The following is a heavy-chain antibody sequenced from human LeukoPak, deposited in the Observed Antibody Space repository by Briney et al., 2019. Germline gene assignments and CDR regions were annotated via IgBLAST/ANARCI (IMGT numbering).Heavy chain of an antibody. V-gene: IGHV3-53*01. Sequence: GGSLRLSCAAPGFTVSSNYMSWVRQAPGKGLEWVSVIYSGGSTYYADSVKGRFTISRDNSKNTLYLQMNSLRAEDTAVYYCARDTDGYNAWDAFDIWGQGTMVTVSS. CDR3: ARDTDGYNAWDAFDI. CDR1: GFTVSSNY. J-gene: IGHJ3*02. CDR2: IYSGGST. D-gene: IGHD5-24*01.